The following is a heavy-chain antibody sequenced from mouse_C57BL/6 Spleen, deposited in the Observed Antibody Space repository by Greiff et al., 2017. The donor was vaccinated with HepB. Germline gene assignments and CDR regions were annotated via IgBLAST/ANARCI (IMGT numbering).Heavy chain of an antibody. J-gene: IGHJ2*01. Sequence: VQLQQSVAELVRPGASVKLSCTASGFNIKNTYMHWVKQRPEQGLEWIGRIDPANGNTKYAPKFQGKATITADTSSNTPYLQRSSLTSEDTAIYFSARYPHFYGSIYFDYWGHGTPLTVSS. D-gene: IGHD1-1*01. CDR2: IDPANGNT. V-gene: IGHV14-3*01. CDR3: ARYPHFYGSIYFDY. CDR1: GFNIKNTY.